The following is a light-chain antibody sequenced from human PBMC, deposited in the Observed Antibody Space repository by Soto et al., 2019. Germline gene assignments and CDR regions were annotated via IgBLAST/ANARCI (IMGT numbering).Light chain of an antibody. Sequence: QSVLTQPPSASGTPGQRVNISCSGSSSNIGSNYVYWYRQFPGTAPKLLIQRNNQRPSGVPARSSGSKSGTSASLAISGLRSEDEADYYCGGWDDSLSGPVFGGGTKVTVL. J-gene: IGLJ2*01. CDR3: GGWDDSLSGPV. CDR1: SSNIGSNY. CDR2: RNN. V-gene: IGLV1-47*01.